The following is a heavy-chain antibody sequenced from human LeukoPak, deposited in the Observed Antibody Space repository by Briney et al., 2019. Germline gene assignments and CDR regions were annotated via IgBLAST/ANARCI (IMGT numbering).Heavy chain of an antibody. CDR2: ISYDGSNK. V-gene: IGHV3-30*18. J-gene: IGHJ2*01. CDR1: GFTFSSYG. Sequence: GGSLRLSCAASGFTFSSYGMHWVRQAPGKGLEWVAVISYDGSNKYYADSVKGRFTISRDNSKNTLYLQMNSLRAEDTAVYYCAKGRGVTMIVVAGWYFDLWGRGTLVTVSS. D-gene: IGHD3-22*01. CDR3: AKGRGVTMIVVAGWYFDL.